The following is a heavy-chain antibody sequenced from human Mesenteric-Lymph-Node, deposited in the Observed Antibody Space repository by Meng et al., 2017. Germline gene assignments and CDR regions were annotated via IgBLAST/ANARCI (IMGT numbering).Heavy chain of an antibody. V-gene: IGHV3-21*04. J-gene: IGHJ4*02. CDR3: AKIHHSSGYYYYLEDY. D-gene: IGHD3-22*01. Sequence: GESLKISCAASGFTFSSYSMNWVRQAPGKGLEWVSSISSSSSYIYYADSVKGRFTISRDNSKNTLYLQMNSLRAEDTAVYYCAKIHHSSGYYYYLEDYWGQGTLVTVSS. CDR1: GFTFSSYS. CDR2: ISSSSSYI.